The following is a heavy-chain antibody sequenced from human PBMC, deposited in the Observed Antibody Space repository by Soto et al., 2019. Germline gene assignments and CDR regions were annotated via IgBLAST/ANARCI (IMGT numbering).Heavy chain of an antibody. CDR2: IYYSGST. Sequence: PSETLSLTCTVSGGSISSSSYYWGWIRQPPGKGLEWIGYIYYSGSTNYNPSLKSRVTISVDTSKNQFSLKLSSVTAADTAVYYCAILLSPGIAAAGTSGYYYGMDVWGQGTTVTAP. D-gene: IGHD6-13*01. V-gene: IGHV4-61*05. CDR1: GGSISSSSYY. J-gene: IGHJ6*02. CDR3: AILLSPGIAAAGTSGYYYGMDV.